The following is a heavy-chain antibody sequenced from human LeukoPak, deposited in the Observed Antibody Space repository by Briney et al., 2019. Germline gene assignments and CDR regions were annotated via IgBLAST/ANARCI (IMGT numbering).Heavy chain of an antibody. CDR2: IIPILGIA. CDR1: GGTFSSYT. Sequence: SVKVSCKASGGTFSSYTISWVRQAPGQGLEWMGRIIPILGIANYAQKFQGRVTITADKSTSTAYMELSSLRSEDTAVYYCAREGSGYDYGAFPYYYYYYMDVWGKGTTVTVSS. CDR3: AREGSGYDYGAFPYYYYYYMDV. J-gene: IGHJ6*03. D-gene: IGHD5-12*01. V-gene: IGHV1-69*04.